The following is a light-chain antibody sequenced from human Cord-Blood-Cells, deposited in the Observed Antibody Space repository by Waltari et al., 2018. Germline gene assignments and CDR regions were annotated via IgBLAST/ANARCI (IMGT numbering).Light chain of an antibody. CDR1: QSLLHSNGYNY. Sequence: DIVLTQSPLSLPVTPGEPAFISCRSSQSLLHSNGYNYVDWYLQKPGQSTQLLIYLGSNRASGVPDRCRGRGSGTDFTLKISRVEAEDVGVYYCMQALQTPKTFGQGTKVEIK. CDR2: LGS. CDR3: MQALQTPKT. J-gene: IGKJ1*01. V-gene: IGKV2-28*01.